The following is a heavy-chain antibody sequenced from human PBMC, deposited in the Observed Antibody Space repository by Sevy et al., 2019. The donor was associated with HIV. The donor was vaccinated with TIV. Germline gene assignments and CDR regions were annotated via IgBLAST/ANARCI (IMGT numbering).Heavy chain of an antibody. J-gene: IGHJ4*02. CDR3: ARWAAAGTRTL. D-gene: IGHD6-13*01. CDR2: IYTSGST. Sequence: SETLSLTCTVSGGSISSGSYYWSWIRQPAGKGLEWIGRIYTSGSTYYNPSLKSRVTISVDTSKNQFSLKLSSVTAADTAVYYCARWAAAGTRTLWGQGTLVTVSS. V-gene: IGHV4-61*02. CDR1: GGSISSGSYY.